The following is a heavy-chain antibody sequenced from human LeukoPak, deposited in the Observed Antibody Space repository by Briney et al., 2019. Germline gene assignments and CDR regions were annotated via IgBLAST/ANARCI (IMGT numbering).Heavy chain of an antibody. CDR2: INPNSGGT. CDR1: GYTFTGYY. J-gene: IGHJ4*02. V-gene: IGHV1-2*02. CDR3: ARARRIAVAGPGAY. D-gene: IGHD6-19*01. Sequence: ASVKVSCKASGYTFTGYYMHWVRQAPGQGLEWMGWINPNSGGTNYAQKFQGRVTMTRDTSISTAYMELSRLRSDDTAVYYCARARRIAVAGPGAYGGQGPLFTVSS.